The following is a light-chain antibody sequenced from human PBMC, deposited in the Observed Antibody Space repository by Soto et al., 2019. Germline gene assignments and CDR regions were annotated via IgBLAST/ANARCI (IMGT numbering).Light chain of an antibody. CDR1: QSISANY. J-gene: IGKJ1*01. V-gene: IGKV3-20*01. Sequence: EIGLTQSPGTLSLSPGERATLSCRASQSISANYLAWYQQKPGQAPRLLIYGVSIRATGIPDRFAGSGSGPDFTLTISRLEPEDFAVYYCQQYGSLPRTFGQGTKVEIK. CDR2: GVS. CDR3: QQYGSLPRT.